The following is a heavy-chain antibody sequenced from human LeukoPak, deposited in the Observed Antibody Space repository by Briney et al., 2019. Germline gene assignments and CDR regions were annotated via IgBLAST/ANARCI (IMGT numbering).Heavy chain of an antibody. D-gene: IGHD2-15*01. Sequence: PWASVKVSCKASGYTFTSYGISWVRQAPGQGLEGMGWISAYNGNTNYAQKLQGRVTMTTDTSTSTVYMELSSLRSGDMAVYYCARARYETRIWPKSRYDYYHYMDVWGKGTTVTVSS. CDR3: ARARYETRIWPKSRYDYYHYMDV. CDR2: ISAYNGNT. CDR1: GYTFTSYG. J-gene: IGHJ6*03. V-gene: IGHV1-18*03.